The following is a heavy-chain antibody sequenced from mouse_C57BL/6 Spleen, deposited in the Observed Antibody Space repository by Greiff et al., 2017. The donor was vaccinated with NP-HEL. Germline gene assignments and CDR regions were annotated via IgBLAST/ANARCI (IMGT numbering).Heavy chain of an antibody. Sequence: VQLQQSGPELVKPGASVKISCKAPGYTFTDYYMNWVKQSHGKSLEWIGDINPNNGGTSYNQKFKGKATLTVDKSSSTAYMELRSLTSEDSAVYYCARVPYYYGSRGAMDYWGQGTSVTVSS. CDR1: GYTFTDYY. V-gene: IGHV1-26*01. D-gene: IGHD1-1*01. CDR3: ARVPYYYGSRGAMDY. CDR2: INPNNGGT. J-gene: IGHJ4*01.